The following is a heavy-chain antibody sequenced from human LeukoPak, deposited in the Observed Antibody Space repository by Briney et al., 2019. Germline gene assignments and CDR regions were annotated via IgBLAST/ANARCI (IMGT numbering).Heavy chain of an antibody. V-gene: IGHV1-2*06. J-gene: IGHJ4*02. CDR1: GYTFIGYY. Sequence: ASVKVSCKASGYTFIGYYMHWVLQAPGQGLEWMGRINPNSGGTNYAQKFQGRVTMTRDTSISTAYMELSRLRSDDTAVYYCARSYSSSWYYFDYWGQGTLVTVSS. CDR3: ARSYSSSWYYFDY. D-gene: IGHD6-13*01. CDR2: INPNSGGT.